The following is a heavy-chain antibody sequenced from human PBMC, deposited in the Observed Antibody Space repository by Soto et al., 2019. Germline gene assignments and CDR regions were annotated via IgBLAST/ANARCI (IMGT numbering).Heavy chain of an antibody. J-gene: IGHJ4*02. CDR1: GGSFSSSNYY. CDR2: IFYGGGSGVA. V-gene: IGHV4-39*01. D-gene: IGHD4-17*01. CDR3: ARPGAGDSLFDS. Sequence: SETLSLTCTVSGGSFSSSNYYWGWIRQPPGKGLEWIGNIFYGGGSGVAYYSPSLKSRVTISVDTSKNQFSLNMRSLTAADTAAHFPARPGAGDSLFDSWGQGKLVTVSS.